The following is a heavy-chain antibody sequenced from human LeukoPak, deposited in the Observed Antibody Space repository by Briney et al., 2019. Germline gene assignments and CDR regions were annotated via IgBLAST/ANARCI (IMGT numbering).Heavy chain of an antibody. CDR3: TRHLIGATPFDY. D-gene: IGHD4/OR15-4a*01. Sequence: GGSLKLSCAASGFTFSDSAFHWVRQASGKGLEWVGRIRSKPNNYAMAYTASVKGRFTISRDDSKNTAYLQMNSLNTEDTAMYYCTRHLIGATPFDYWGRGTLVSVSS. CDR2: IRSKPNNYAM. V-gene: IGHV3-73*01. J-gene: IGHJ4*02. CDR1: GFTFSDSA.